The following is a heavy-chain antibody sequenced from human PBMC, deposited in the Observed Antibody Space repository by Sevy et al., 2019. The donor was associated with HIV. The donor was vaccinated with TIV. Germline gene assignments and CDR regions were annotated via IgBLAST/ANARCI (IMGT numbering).Heavy chain of an antibody. Sequence: GGSLRLSCAAAGFTFSRYGMHWARQAPGKGLEWVAVISNDGSDKEYAESVKGRFTVSRDNSKDTVYLQMNSLRPDDTAAYYCANSRGRYEGSSWLYYYYIMDVWGQGTTVTVSS. V-gene: IGHV3-30*18. J-gene: IGHJ6*02. CDR3: ANSRGRYEGSSWLYYYYIMDV. D-gene: IGHD6-13*01. CDR2: ISNDGSDK. CDR1: GFTFSRYG.